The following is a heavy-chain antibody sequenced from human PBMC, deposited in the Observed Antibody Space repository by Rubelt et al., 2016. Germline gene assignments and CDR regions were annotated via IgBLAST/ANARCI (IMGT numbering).Heavy chain of an antibody. Sequence: QVQLQQWGAGLLKPSETLSLTCAVYGGSFSGYYWSWIRQPPGKGLEWIGEINHSGSTNYNPSLKSRVTISIDTSKSQFSLTLTSLTVADTAVYYCATYGSLLTGIPSWGQGTLVTVSP. D-gene: IGHD3-9*01. CDR3: ATYGSLLTGIPS. CDR2: INHSGST. V-gene: IGHV4-34*01. J-gene: IGHJ5*02. CDR1: GGSFSGYY.